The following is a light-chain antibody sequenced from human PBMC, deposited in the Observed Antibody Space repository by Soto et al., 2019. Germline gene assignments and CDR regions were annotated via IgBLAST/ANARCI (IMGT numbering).Light chain of an antibody. CDR2: GAS. V-gene: IGKV1-9*01. J-gene: IGKJ5*01. CDR3: QQLNTYPIT. Sequence: IQLPQSPSSLSASVGDRVTITCRASQGISSYLAWYQQKPGKAPKLLIYGASTLEGGVPFRFSGSGSGTDFTLIISSVQPEDFATYYCQQLNTYPITFGQGTRLEIK. CDR1: QGISSY.